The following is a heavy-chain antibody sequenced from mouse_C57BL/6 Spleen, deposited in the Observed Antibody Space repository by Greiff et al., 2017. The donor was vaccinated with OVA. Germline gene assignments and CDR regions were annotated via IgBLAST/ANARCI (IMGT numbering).Heavy chain of an antibody. D-gene: IGHD1-1*01. CDR3: ARGGYGSEDYYAMDY. Sequence: QVQLQQSGAELARPGASVKLSCKASGYTFTSYGISWVKQRTGQGLEWIGEIYPRSGNTYYNEKFKGKATLTADKSSSTAYMELRSLTSEDSAVYFCARGGYGSEDYYAMDYWGQGTSVTVSS. CDR1: GYTFTSYG. J-gene: IGHJ4*01. V-gene: IGHV1-81*01. CDR2: IYPRSGNT.